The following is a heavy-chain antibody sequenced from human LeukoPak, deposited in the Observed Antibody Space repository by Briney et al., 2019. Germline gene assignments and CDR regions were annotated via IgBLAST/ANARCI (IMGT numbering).Heavy chain of an antibody. J-gene: IGHJ2*01. V-gene: IGHV4-38-2*02. CDR2: IYHSERT. D-gene: IGHD3-22*01. Sequence: SETLSLTCTVSGYSISDYYWGWIRQPPGKGLEWIGSIYHSERTYYNPSLKSRVTISGDTSRNQFSLKLSSVTAADTAVYYCARVTYYYDSSGYRGWYFDLWGRGTLVTVSS. CDR1: GYSISDYY. CDR3: ARVTYYYDSSGYRGWYFDL.